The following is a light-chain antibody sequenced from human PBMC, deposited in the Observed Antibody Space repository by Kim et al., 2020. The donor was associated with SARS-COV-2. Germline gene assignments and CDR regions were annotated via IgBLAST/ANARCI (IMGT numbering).Light chain of an antibody. CDR1: EYIYTW. CDR3: QELNTFPLT. CDR2: GAP. Sequence: DIQMTQSPSAVSASVGDRVTITCRASEYIYTWLAWYQQQLGKAPKLLISGAPNLQPGVPPRFSASGSGTDFTLTISSLQPEDFATYYCQELNTFPLTVGGGTKVDIK. J-gene: IGKJ4*01. V-gene: IGKV1-12*01.